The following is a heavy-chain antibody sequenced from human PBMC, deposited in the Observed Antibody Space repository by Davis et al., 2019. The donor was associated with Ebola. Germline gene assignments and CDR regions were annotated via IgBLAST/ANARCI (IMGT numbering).Heavy chain of an antibody. D-gene: IGHD2-15*01. Sequence: GESLKISCAASGFTFSSYAMNWVRQAPGKGLESVSRISTNGETTYYAESVKGRFTISRDNSKDTLYLHMRSLTTEDTAVYYCVKDRFTVVVVHGGFDYWGQGTLVTVSS. J-gene: IGHJ4*02. CDR3: VKDRFTVVVVHGGFDY. CDR1: GFTFSSYA. V-gene: IGHV3-64D*06. CDR2: ISTNGETT.